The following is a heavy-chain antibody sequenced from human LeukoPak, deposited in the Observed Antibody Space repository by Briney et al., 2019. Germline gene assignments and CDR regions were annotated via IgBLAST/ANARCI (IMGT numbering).Heavy chain of an antibody. Sequence: SETLSLTCTVSGYSISSGYYWGWIRQPPGKGLEWIGSIYHSGSTYYNPSLKSRVTISVDTSKNQFSLKLSSVTAADTAVYYCARGRGLGAFDYWGQGTLVTVSS. V-gene: IGHV4-38-2*02. CDR1: GYSISSGYY. CDR3: ARGRGLGAFDY. CDR2: IYHSGST. J-gene: IGHJ4*02. D-gene: IGHD3-10*01.